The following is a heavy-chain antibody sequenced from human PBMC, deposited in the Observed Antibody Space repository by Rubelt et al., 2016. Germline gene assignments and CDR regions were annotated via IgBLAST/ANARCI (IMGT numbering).Heavy chain of an antibody. D-gene: IGHD7-27*01. CDR2: IYYSGST. V-gene: IGHV4-59*01. CDR3: ASLSGVTGDAKGKYGYFEL. J-gene: IGHJ2*01. CDR1: GGSISSDY. Sequence: QVQLQESGPGLVKPSETLSLTCPVSGGSISSDYWSWIRQPPGKGLEWIGYIYYSGSTNYNPSLKSRVPISVHSSKNHFSLKLSSVTAADTAVYYWASLSGVTGDAKGKYGYFELWGRGTLVSVSS.